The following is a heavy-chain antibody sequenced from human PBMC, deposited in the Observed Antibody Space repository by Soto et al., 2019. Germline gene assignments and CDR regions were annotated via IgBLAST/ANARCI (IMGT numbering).Heavy chain of an antibody. J-gene: IGHJ4*02. D-gene: IGHD2-21*02. CDR3: ARVTAVTEDC. V-gene: IGHV3-30-3*01. CDR2: ISYDGSNK. Sequence: QVQLVESGGGVVQPGRSLRLSCAASGFTFSSYAMHWVRQAPGKGLEWVAVISYDGSNKYYADSVKGRFTISRDNSKNSLYLHMNSLRAEDTAVYYGARVTAVTEDCWGQGTLVTVSS. CDR1: GFTFSSYA.